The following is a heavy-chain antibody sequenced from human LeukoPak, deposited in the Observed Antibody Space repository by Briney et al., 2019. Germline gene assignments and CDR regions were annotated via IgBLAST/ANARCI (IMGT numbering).Heavy chain of an antibody. CDR1: GVTFSNNW. V-gene: IGHV3-7*04. CDR3: ARGKAVDI. J-gene: IGHJ3*02. Sequence: GGSLRLSCAASGVTFSNNWMTWVRQAPGKGLEWVANIKQDGSEKHYVHSVKGRFTISRDNAKNSVYLQMNSLRAEDTALYYCARGKAVDIWGQGTMVTVSS. CDR2: IKQDGSEK.